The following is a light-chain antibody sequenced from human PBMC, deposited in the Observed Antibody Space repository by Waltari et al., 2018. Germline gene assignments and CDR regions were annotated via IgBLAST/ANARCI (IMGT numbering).Light chain of an antibody. J-gene: IGLJ2*01. CDR2: IAGGGGH. V-gene: IGLV4-69*01. CDR1: SEHRAYA. Sequence: QLAVTQSPSASASLGASVKLTCTLSSEHRAYAIAWHQHQPEKGPRFLMKIAGGGGHTKGDGIPDRFSGFSSGAERYLTISSLQYEDEAAYYCQTWDPDTVVFGGGTKLTV. CDR3: QTWDPDTVV.